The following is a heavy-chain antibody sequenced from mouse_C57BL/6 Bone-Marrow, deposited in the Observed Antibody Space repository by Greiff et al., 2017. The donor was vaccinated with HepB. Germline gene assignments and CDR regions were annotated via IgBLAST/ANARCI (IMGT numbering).Heavy chain of an antibody. CDR1: GYTFTSYG. V-gene: IGHV1-81*01. J-gene: IGHJ3*01. CDR2: IYPRSGNT. Sequence: LQESGAELARPGASVKLSCKASGYTFTSYGISWVKQRTGQGLEWIGEIYPRSGNTYYNEKFKGKATLTADKSSSTAYMELRSLTSEDSAVYFCARGGFVYYGYDGSFAYWGQGTLVTVAA. CDR3: ARGGFVYYGYDGSFAY. D-gene: IGHD2-2*01.